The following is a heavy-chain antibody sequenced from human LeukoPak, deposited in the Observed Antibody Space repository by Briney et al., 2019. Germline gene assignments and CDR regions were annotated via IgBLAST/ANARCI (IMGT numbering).Heavy chain of an antibody. J-gene: IGHJ4*02. CDR3: ARGTLYSGWSYYFDY. CDR1: GGTFSSYA. D-gene: IGHD6-19*01. V-gene: IGHV1-69*06. Sequence: SVKVSCKASGGTFSSYAISWVRQAPGQGLEWMGGIIPIFGTANYAQKFQGRVTITADKSTSTAYMELSSLRSEDTAVYYCARGTLYSGWSYYFDYWGQGSQVTVSS. CDR2: IIPIFGTA.